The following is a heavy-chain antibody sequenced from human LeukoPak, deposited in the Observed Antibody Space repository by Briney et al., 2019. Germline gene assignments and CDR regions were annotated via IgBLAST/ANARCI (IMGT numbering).Heavy chain of an antibody. J-gene: IGHJ4*02. Sequence: PSETLSLTCAVYGGSFSGYYWSWIRQPPGKGLEWIGEINHSGSTNYNPSLKSRVTISVDTSKNQFSLKLSSVTAADTAVYYCARVLPSGSYPEDYWGQGTLVTVSS. CDR2: INHSGST. D-gene: IGHD1-26*01. V-gene: IGHV4-34*01. CDR3: ARVLPSGSYPEDY. CDR1: GGSFSGYY.